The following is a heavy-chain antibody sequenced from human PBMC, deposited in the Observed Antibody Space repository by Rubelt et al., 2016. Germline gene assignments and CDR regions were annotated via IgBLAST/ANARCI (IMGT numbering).Heavy chain of an antibody. CDR1: GFTVSSNY. CDR2: IYSGGST. J-gene: IGHJ4*02. D-gene: IGHD7-27*01. CDR3: ARNWGFDY. V-gene: IGHV3-66*01. Sequence: EVQLVESGGGLVQPGGSLRLSCAASGFTVSSNYMSWVRQAPGKGLEGVSVIYSGGSTYYADSVKGRFTISRGNSKTTLYLQMNSLRAEDTAVYYCARNWGFDYWGQGTLVTVSS.